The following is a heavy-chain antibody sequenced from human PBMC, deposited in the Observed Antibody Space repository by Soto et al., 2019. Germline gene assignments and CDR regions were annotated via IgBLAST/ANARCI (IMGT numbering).Heavy chain of an antibody. CDR2: IIPIFGTA. J-gene: IGHJ6*02. CDR3: ASHYDFWSGSPHYYYGMDV. Sequence: SVKVSCKASGGTFSSYAISWVRQAPGQGLEWMGGIIPIFGTANYAQKFQGRVTITADESTSTAYMELSSLRSEDTAVYYCASHYDFWSGSPHYYYGMDVWGQGTTVTVSS. D-gene: IGHD3-3*01. CDR1: GGTFSSYA. V-gene: IGHV1-69*13.